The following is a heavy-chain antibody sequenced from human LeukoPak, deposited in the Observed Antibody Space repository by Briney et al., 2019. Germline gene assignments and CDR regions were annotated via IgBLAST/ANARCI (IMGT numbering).Heavy chain of an antibody. J-gene: IGHJ4*02. Sequence: SETLSLTCTVSGGSIRSNYYYWAWIRQPPGKGLEWIGTIHYSGSTYYNPSLKSRVTISEDTSKNQFSLKLTSVTAADTAVYYCARSYRGYFDYWGQGTLVTVSS. CDR1: GGSIRSNYYY. D-gene: IGHD3-16*02. V-gene: IGHV4-39*01. CDR3: ARSYRGYFDY. CDR2: IHYSGST.